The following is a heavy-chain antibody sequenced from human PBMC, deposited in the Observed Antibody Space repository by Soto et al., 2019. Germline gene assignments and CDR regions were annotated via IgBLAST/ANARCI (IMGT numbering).Heavy chain of an antibody. J-gene: IGHJ5*02. V-gene: IGHV4-30-4*01. CDR1: GGSISSGDYY. CDR3: ARSVDYGDYDAKYNWFDP. Sequence: SETLSLTCTVSGGSISSGDYYWSWIRQPPGKGLEWIGYIYYSGSTYYNPSLKSRVTISVDTSKNQFSLKLSSVTAADTAVYYCARSVDYGDYDAKYNWFDPWGQGTLVTVSS. D-gene: IGHD4-17*01. CDR2: IYYSGST.